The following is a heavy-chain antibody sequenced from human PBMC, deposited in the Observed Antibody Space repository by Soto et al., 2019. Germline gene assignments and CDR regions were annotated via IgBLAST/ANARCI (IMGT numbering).Heavy chain of an antibody. CDR2: IYHSGST. CDR3: ARGLYYYDSSGFDY. J-gene: IGHJ4*02. Sequence: SSETLSLTCAVSGGSISSGGYSWSWIRQPPGKGLEWIGYIYHSGSTYYNPSLKSRVTISVDRSKNQFSLKLSSVTVADTAVYYCARGLYYYDSSGFDYWGQGTLVTVSS. V-gene: IGHV4-30-2*01. D-gene: IGHD3-22*01. CDR1: GGSISSGGYS.